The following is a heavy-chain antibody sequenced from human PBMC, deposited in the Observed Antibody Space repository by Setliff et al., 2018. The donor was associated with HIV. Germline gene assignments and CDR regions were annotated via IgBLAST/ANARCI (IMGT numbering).Heavy chain of an antibody. Sequence: SETLSLTCTVSGASISSHNYYWGWIRQSPGKGLEWIGEIDHSGSTNYNPSLKSRVTISVDTSKNQFSLKLSSVTAADTAVYYCARAPVYGGNSDYYYYMDVWGKGTTVTVSS. CDR3: ARAPVYGGNSDYYYYMDV. CDR1: GASISSHNYY. D-gene: IGHD4-17*01. V-gene: IGHV4-39*07. CDR2: IDHSGST. J-gene: IGHJ6*03.